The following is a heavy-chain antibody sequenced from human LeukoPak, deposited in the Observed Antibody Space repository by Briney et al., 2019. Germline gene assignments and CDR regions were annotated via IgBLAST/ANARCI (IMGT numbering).Heavy chain of an antibody. CDR1: GYTFTDYC. D-gene: IGHD3-3*01. CDR2: INPKSGGT. J-gene: IGHJ3*02. Sequence: ASVKVSCKASGYTFTDYCMNWVRQAPGQGLEWMGWINPKSGGTVYAQKFQGRVTMTRDTSSSTAYMELSRLRFDDTAVYYCARGPRITIFGVVMANDAFDIWGQGTMVTVSS. V-gene: IGHV1-2*02. CDR3: ARGPRITIFGVVMANDAFDI.